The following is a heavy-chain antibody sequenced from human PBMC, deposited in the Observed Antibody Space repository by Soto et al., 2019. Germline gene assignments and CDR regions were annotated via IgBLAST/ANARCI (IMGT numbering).Heavy chain of an antibody. J-gene: IGHJ4*02. V-gene: IGHV5-51*01. D-gene: IGHD1-26*01. CDR3: ARLPLSGSYYFDY. CDR1: GYSFTSYL. Sequence: GESLKISCKCSGYSFTSYLLGWVRQMPGKGLEWMGINYPGDSDTRYSPSFQGQVPISADKSISPAYLQWSSLKASDTAMSYCARLPLSGSYYFDYWGQGTLVTVSS. CDR2: NYPGDSDT.